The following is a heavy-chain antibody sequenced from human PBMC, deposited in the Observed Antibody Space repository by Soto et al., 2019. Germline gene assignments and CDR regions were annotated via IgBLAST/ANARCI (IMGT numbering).Heavy chain of an antibody. V-gene: IGHV3-48*03. D-gene: IGHD2-2*01. J-gene: IGHJ6*02. CDR2: ISSSGSTI. CDR1: GFTFSSYE. CDR3: ARDSDCHSTSCFFPPHV. Sequence: PGGSLRLSCAASGFTFSSYEMNWVRQAPGKGLEWVSYISSSGSTIHYADSVKGRFTISRDNAKNSLYLQMNSLRVEDTAVYYCARDSDCHSTSCFFPPHVWGQGTTVTVSS.